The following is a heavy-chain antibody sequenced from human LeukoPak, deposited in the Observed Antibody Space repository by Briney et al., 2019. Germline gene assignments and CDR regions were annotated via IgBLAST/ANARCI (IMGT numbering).Heavy chain of an antibody. CDR3: TTDKTESYLGAFDI. CDR1: GFTFSNAW. Sequence: GGSLRLSCAASGFTFSNAWMSWVRQAPGKGLEWVGRIKSKTDGGTTDYAAPVKGRFTISRDDSKNTLYLQMNSLKTEDTAVYYCTTDKTESYLGAFDIWGQGIMVTVSS. V-gene: IGHV3-15*01. CDR2: IKSKTDGGTT. D-gene: IGHD1-26*01. J-gene: IGHJ3*02.